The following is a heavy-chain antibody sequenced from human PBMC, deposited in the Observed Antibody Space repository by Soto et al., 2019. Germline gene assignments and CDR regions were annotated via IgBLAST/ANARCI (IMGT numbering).Heavy chain of an antibody. J-gene: IGHJ4*02. V-gene: IGHV4-30-4*01. D-gene: IGHD2-15*01. CDR3: ARGYCSGGSCHVDY. Sequence: SETLSLTCTVSGGSISSGDYYWSWIRQPPGKGLEWIGYIYYSGSTYYNPSLKSRVTISVDTSKNQFSLKLSSVTAADTAVYYCARGYCSGGSCHVDYWGQGTLVTVSS. CDR2: IYYSGST. CDR1: GGSISSGDYY.